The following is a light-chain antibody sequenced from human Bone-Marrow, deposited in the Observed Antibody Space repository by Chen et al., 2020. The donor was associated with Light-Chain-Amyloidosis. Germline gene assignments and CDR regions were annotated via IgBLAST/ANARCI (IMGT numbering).Light chain of an antibody. CDR1: SSDVGGYNY. CDR2: EVT. Sequence: QSALTQPPSVSGSPGQSVTISCPGSSSDVGGYNYVSWYQHHPGKAPKLLIYEVTKRPLGVPDRFAGAKSGNTASLTVSGLQAEEAADYYCASYAGTSLYVFGRGTKVTVL. CDR3: ASYAGTSLYV. V-gene: IGLV2-8*01. J-gene: IGLJ1*01.